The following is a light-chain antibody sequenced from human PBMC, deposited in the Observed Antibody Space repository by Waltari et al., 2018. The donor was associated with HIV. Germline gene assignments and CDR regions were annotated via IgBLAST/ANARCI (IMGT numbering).Light chain of an antibody. CDR2: SNN. V-gene: IGLV1-44*01. CDR3: AAWDDNRNTVV. CDR1: SSNIGSNS. J-gene: IGLJ2*01. Sequence: QSVLTQPPSASGTPGQRVAISCSGSSSNIGSNSVTWYQQVPGAAPKLIINSNNQRPSGVPGRFSGSKSGTAGSLAISALQSEDEADYYCAAWDDNRNTVVFGGGTKLTVL.